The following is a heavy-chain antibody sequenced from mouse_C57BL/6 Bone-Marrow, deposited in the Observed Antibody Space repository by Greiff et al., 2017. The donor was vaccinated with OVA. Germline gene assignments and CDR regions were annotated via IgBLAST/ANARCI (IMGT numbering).Heavy chain of an antibody. D-gene: IGHD1-1*01. CDR1: GFNIKDDY. J-gene: IGHJ4*01. Sequence: VQLHQSGAELVRPGASVKLSCTASGFNIKDDYMHWVKQRPEQGLEWIGWIDPENGATEYASKFQGKATITADTSSNTAYLQLSSLTSEDTAVYYCTTYYYGSSVAGDYWGQGTSVTGSS. V-gene: IGHV14-4*01. CDR2: IDPENGAT. CDR3: TTYYYGSSVAGDY.